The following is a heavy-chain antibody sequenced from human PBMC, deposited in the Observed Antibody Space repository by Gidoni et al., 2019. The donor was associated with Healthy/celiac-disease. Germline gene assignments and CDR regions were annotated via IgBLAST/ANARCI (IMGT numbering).Heavy chain of an antibody. V-gene: IGHV3-74*01. CDR1: GFTFSSYW. Sequence: EVQLVESGGGLVQPGGSLRLSCAASGFTFSSYWMHWVRQAPGKGLVWASRINSDGSSTSYADSVKGRFTISRDNAKNTLYLQMNSLRAEDTAVYYCARRGGYSYGRYYYYYMDVWGKGTTVTVSS. CDR2: INSDGSST. D-gene: IGHD5-18*01. J-gene: IGHJ6*03. CDR3: ARRGGYSYGRYYYYYMDV.